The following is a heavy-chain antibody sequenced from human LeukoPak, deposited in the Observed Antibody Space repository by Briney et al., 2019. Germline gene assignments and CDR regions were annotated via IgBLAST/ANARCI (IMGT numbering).Heavy chain of an antibody. J-gene: IGHJ6*03. CDR1: GFTFSSFD. CDR2: IGTASDT. D-gene: IGHD1-1*01. V-gene: IGHV3-13*01. Sequence: GGSLRLSCAASGFTFSSFDMHWVRQPTGQGLEWVATIGTASDTYYPGSVEGRFTLSRDNAKNSLYLQMNSLTAGDTAVYYCARGPPRGKYYYMDVWGKGTTVTVSS. CDR3: ARGPPRGKYYYMDV.